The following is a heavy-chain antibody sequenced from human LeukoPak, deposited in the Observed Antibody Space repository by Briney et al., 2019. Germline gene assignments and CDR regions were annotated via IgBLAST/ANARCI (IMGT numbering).Heavy chain of an antibody. J-gene: IGHJ4*02. CDR2: LYYRGST. D-gene: IGHD3-3*01. Sequence: PSETLSLTCTVSGGSISSSSYYWGWIRQPQGRGGEGIVRLYYRGSTYYNPSLKSRVTISVDTSKSQFSLKLSSVTAADTAVYYCARQVGSITIFGLALHVDYWGQGTLVTVSS. CDR3: ARQVGSITIFGLALHVDY. V-gene: IGHV4-39*01. CDR1: GGSISSSSYY.